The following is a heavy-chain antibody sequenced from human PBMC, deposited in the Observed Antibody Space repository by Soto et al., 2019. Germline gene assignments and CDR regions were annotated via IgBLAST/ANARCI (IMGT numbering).Heavy chain of an antibody. CDR2: VIPIFSIM. CDR1: GGTLSNYA. Sequence: QVQLVQSGAEVKKPGSSVKVSCKASGGTLSNYAIACVRLAPGQVLEWVGGVIPIFSIMKYAQKFQDRVTFTADDSTNTAYMELSSLTSEDTAVYYCARGRTIFGVVNFDYWGQGTLVTVSS. D-gene: IGHD3-3*01. J-gene: IGHJ4*02. V-gene: IGHV1-69*01. CDR3: ARGRTIFGVVNFDY.